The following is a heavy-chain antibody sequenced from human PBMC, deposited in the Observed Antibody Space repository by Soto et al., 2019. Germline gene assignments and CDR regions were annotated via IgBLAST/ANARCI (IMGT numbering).Heavy chain of an antibody. J-gene: IGHJ3*02. D-gene: IGHD3-10*01. V-gene: IGHV3-64D*09. Sequence: GGSLILSCSASGFTFSSYAMHWVRQAPGKGLEYVSAISSNGGSTYYADSVKGRFTISRDNSKNTLYLQMSSLRAEDTAVYYCVKDPWFGELFDAFDIWGQGTMVTVSS. CDR2: ISSNGGST. CDR1: GFTFSSYA. CDR3: VKDPWFGELFDAFDI.